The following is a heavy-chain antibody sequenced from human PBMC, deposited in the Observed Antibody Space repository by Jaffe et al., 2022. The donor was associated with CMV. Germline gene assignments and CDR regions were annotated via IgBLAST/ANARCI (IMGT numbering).Heavy chain of an antibody. Sequence: QVQLQQWGAGLLKPSETLSLTCAVYGGSFSGYYWSWIRQPPGKGLEWIGEINHSGSTNYNPSLKSRVTISVDTSKNQFSLKLSSVTAADTAVYYCARSVRFLEWLLYGYYFDYWGQGTLVTVSS. CDR3: ARSVRFLEWLLYGYYFDY. CDR1: GGSFSGYY. CDR2: INHSGST. J-gene: IGHJ4*02. V-gene: IGHV4-34*01. D-gene: IGHD3-3*01.